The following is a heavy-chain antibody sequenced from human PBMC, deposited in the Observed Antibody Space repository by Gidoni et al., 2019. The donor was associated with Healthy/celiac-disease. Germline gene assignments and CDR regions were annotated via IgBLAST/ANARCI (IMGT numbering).Heavy chain of an antibody. CDR2: ISAYNGNT. J-gene: IGHJ3*02. V-gene: IGHV1-18*04. Sequence: QVQLVQSGAEVQKPGASVKVSCKASGYTFTSYGNSWVRQAPGQGLEWMGWISAYNGNTNYAQKLQGRVTMTTDTSTSTAYMELRSLRSDDTAVYYCARVGYCSGGSCYSGAFDIWGQGTMVTVSS. CDR3: ARVGYCSGGSCYSGAFDI. D-gene: IGHD2-15*01. CDR1: GYTFTSYG.